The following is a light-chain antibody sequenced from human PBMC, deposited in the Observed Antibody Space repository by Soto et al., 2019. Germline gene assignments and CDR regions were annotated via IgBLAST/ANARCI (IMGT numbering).Light chain of an antibody. CDR2: DAS. V-gene: IGKV3-11*01. Sequence: EIVLTQSPATLSLSPGETATLSCRASQSVRKYLAWYQQKPGQAPRLLIYDASNRATGIPARFSGSGSGTDFTLTISSLEPEDFAVYYCQQRSNWPSTFGQGTRLEIK. CDR1: QSVRKY. CDR3: QQRSNWPST. J-gene: IGKJ5*01.